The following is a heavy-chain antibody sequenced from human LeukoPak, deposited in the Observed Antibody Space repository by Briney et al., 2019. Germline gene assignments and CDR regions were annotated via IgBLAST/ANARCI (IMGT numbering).Heavy chain of an antibody. V-gene: IGHV1-8*01. J-gene: IGHJ4*02. D-gene: IGHD6-19*01. Sequence: ASVKVSFKASGYTFTSYDINWVRQATAQGLEWMGWMNPNSGNTGYARKFQGRVTMTRNTSISTAYMELSSLRSEDTAVYYCARGSIAVAGTDYWGQGTLVTVSS. CDR1: GYTFTSYD. CDR2: MNPNSGNT. CDR3: ARGSIAVAGTDY.